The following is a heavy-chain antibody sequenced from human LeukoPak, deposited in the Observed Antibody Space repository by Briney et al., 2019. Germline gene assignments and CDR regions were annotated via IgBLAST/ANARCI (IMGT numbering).Heavy chain of an antibody. J-gene: IGHJ4*02. D-gene: IGHD1-26*01. CDR2: IYYSGST. Sequence: PSETLSLTCTVSGGSISSYYWSWIRQPPGKGLEWIGYIYYSGSTNYNPSLKSRVTISVDTSKNQFSLKLSSVTAADTAVYYCAKVVRGSYPNTYFDYWGQGTLVTVSS. CDR3: AKVVRGSYPNTYFDY. V-gene: IGHV4-59*01. CDR1: GGSISSYY.